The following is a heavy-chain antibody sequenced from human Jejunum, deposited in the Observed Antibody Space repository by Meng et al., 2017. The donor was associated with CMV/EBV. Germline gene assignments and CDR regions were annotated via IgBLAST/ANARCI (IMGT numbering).Heavy chain of an antibody. CDR3: SRDEGEYRVYSRLD. CDR2: VYDGGKT. V-gene: IGHV4-39*07. D-gene: IGHD6-13*01. J-gene: IGHJ4*02. CDR1: SLTRRGYS. Sequence: SLTRRGYSWGWTRPPPGKGLEWIGNVYDGGKTYYNPSLKSRITISLDTTKSQFSLRLSSVTAADTAVYYCSRDEGEYRVYSRLDWGQGTLVTVSS.